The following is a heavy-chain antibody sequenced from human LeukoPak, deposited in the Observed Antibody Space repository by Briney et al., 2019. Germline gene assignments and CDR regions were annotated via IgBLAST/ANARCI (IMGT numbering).Heavy chain of an antibody. V-gene: IGHV3-30*03. J-gene: IGHJ4*02. D-gene: IGHD5-12*01. Sequence: GRSLRLSCAASGFIFSNYGMHWVRQAPGKRLEWVAVISYDGSNKYYADSVKGRFTISRDNSKNTLYLQMNSLGPEDTAVYYCARRVSGYDYFDIDYWGQGTLVTVSS. CDR1: GFIFSNYG. CDR3: ARRVSGYDYFDIDY. CDR2: ISYDGSNK.